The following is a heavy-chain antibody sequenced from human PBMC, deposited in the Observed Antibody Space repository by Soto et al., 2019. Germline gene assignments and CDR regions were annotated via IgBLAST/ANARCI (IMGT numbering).Heavy chain of an antibody. D-gene: IGHD3-3*01. Sequence: GASVKVSCKASGDTFNNYGIHWVRQVPGQGLEWMGWISGYNKNTNYAQKFQDRVTMTTDTSRSTGYMELTSLTFEDTAVYYCARGAHGSGYGVYWGQGTLVTVSS. V-gene: IGHV1-18*01. CDR3: ARGAHGSGYGVY. CDR2: ISGYNKNT. CDR1: GDTFNNYG. J-gene: IGHJ4*02.